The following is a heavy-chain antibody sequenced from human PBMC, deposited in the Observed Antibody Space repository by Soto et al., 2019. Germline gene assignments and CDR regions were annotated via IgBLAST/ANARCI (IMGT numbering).Heavy chain of an antibody. CDR2: ISDGVDRA. V-gene: IGHV3-23*01. CDR3: ARYTAVADPYYFDY. Sequence: GGSLRLSCAASGFNFATYSMSWVRQAPGKGLERVAGISDGVDRAYYGDSVKGRFTISRNTSKNMLYLHMNSLRAEDTAIYYCARYTAVADPYYFDYWGQGTLVTVSS. J-gene: IGHJ4*02. D-gene: IGHD6-19*01. CDR1: GFNFATYS.